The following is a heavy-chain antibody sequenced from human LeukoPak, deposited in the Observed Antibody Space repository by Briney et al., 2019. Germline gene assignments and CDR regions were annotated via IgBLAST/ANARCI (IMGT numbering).Heavy chain of an antibody. CDR2: INPNSGGT. Sequence: VASVKVSCKASGYTFIGYYMHWVRQAPGQGLEWMGWINPNSGGTNYAQKFQGRVTMTRDTSISTAYMELSRLRSDDTAVYYCAREEQLQRNAFDIWGQGTMVTVSS. J-gene: IGHJ3*02. V-gene: IGHV1-2*02. CDR3: AREEQLQRNAFDI. D-gene: IGHD6-6*01. CDR1: GYTFIGYY.